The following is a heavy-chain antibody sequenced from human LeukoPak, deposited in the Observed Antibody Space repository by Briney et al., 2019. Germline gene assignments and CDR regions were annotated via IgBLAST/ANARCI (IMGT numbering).Heavy chain of an antibody. CDR3: ARSSSGSYTPFDI. V-gene: IGHV4-59*01. J-gene: IGHJ3*02. CDR2: IYYSGST. Sequence: SETLSLTCTVSGGSISSYYWSWIRQPPGKGLEWIGYIYYSGSTNYNPSLKSRVTISIDTSKNQFSLKLSSVAAADTAVYYCARSSSGSYTPFDIWGQGTMVTVSS. CDR1: GGSISSYY. D-gene: IGHD1-26*01.